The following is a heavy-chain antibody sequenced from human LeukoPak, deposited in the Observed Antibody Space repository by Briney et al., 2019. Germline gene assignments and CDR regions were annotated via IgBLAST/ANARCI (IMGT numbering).Heavy chain of an antibody. Sequence: ASVKVLQGIWIHLHQLLYALGATGPGQGLEWMGITNPSGGSTSYAQKFQGRVTMTRDTSTSTVYMELSSLRSEDTAVYYCARWAYCSGGSCYSAAGIDYWGQGTLVTVSS. J-gene: IGHJ4*02. CDR2: TNPSGGST. CDR3: ARWAYCSGGSCYSAAGIDY. CDR1: IHLHQLL. V-gene: IGHV1-46*01. D-gene: IGHD2-15*01.